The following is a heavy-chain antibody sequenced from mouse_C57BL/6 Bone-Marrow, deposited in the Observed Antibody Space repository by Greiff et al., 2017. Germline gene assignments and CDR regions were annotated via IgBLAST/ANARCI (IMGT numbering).Heavy chain of an antibody. Sequence: QVQLQQPGAELVKPGASVKLSCKASGYTFTSYWMHWVKQRPGRGLEWIGRIVPNSGGTKYNEKFKSKATLTVDKPSSTAYMQLSSLRSEDSAVFYSARRDYGSSYGAMDYWGQGTSVTVSS. D-gene: IGHD1-1*01. V-gene: IGHV1-72*01. CDR1: GYTFTSYW. CDR2: IVPNSGGT. CDR3: ARRDYGSSYGAMDY. J-gene: IGHJ4*01.